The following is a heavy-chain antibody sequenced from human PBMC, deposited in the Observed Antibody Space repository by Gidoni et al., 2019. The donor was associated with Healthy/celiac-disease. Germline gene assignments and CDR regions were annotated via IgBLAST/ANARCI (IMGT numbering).Heavy chain of an antibody. CDR1: GYTFTSYG. V-gene: IGHV1-8*01. CDR3: AKYYYDSIAFDM. CDR2: MNPNSGNT. J-gene: IGHJ3*02. Sequence: QVQLVQSGAEVKKPGPSVKVSCKASGYTFTSYGINWVRQATGQGLEWMGWMNPNSGNTGYAQKFQGRVTMTRNTSISTAYMELSSLRSEDTAVYYCAKYYYDSIAFDMWGQGTRVTVSS. D-gene: IGHD3-22*01.